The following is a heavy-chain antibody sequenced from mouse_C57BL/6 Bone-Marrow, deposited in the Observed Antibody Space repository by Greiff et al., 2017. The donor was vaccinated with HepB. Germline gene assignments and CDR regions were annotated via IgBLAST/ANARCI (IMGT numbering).Heavy chain of an antibody. V-gene: IGHV1-61*01. CDR2: IYPSDSET. CDR1: GYTFTSYW. CDR3: AKHYGSSPLDY. Sequence: QVQLQQPGAELVRPGSSVKLSCKASGYTFTSYWMDWVKQRPGQGLEWIGNIYPSDSETHYNQKFKDKATLTVDKSSSTAYMQLSSLTSEDFAVYYCAKHYGSSPLDYWGQGTTLTVSS. J-gene: IGHJ2*01. D-gene: IGHD1-1*01.